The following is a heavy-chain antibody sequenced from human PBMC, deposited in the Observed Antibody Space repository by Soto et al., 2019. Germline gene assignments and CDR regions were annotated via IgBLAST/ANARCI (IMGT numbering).Heavy chain of an antibody. Sequence: PGGSLRLSCAASGFTFSSHEIHWVRQAPGKGLEWVAVVSGDGNLQFYGDSVKGRFTVSRDNSQNTVYLQMNSLRTEDTAMYYCARDLIPSAPDYFDSWGQGTLVTVSS. CDR3: ARDLIPSAPDYFDS. CDR2: VSGDGNLQ. D-gene: IGHD2-15*01. J-gene: IGHJ4*02. V-gene: IGHV3-30*04. CDR1: GFTFSSHE.